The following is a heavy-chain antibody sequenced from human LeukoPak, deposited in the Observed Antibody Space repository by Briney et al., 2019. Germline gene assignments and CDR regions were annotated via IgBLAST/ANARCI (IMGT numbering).Heavy chain of an antibody. V-gene: IGHV1-2*02. CDR1: GYTFSNYG. J-gene: IGHJ2*01. CDR2: INPNTGDT. CDR3: ARDLNWRASIWYFDL. D-gene: IGHD3-9*01. Sequence: ASVKVSCKTSGYTFSNYGVSWVRQAPGQGLEWMGWINPNTGDTNYAQTFQGRLTMTRDMSISTAYMELSRLTSEDTAVYFCARDLNWRASIWYFDLWGRGTLVTVSS.